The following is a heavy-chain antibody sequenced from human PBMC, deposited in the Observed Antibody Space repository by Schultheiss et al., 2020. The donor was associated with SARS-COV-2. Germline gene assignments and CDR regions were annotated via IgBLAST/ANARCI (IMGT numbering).Heavy chain of an antibody. CDR1: GDSVTGGSYY. CDR2: IYTSGST. J-gene: IGHJ5*02. V-gene: IGHV4-61*01. CDR3: ARGGHPLSNWFDP. D-gene: IGHD3-16*01. Sequence: SETLSLTCSVSGDSVTGGSYYWSWIRQPPGKGLEWIGRIYTSGSTNYNPSLKSRVTISVDTSKNQFSLKLSSVTAADTAVYYCARGGHPLSNWFDPWGQGTLVTVSS.